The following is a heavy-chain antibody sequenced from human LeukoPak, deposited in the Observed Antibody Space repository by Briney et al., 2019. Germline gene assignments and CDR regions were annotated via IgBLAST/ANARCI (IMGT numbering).Heavy chain of an antibody. J-gene: IGHJ3*02. CDR3: ARSRRDGDYLFNAFDI. V-gene: IGHV3-21*01. D-gene: IGHD4-17*01. CDR2: ISSGSSAI. Sequence: GGSLRLSCAASGFTFTTYSMTWVRQAPGKGLEWVSIISSGSSAIFSADALKGRFTVSRDNARNSLELQMNSLRAEDTAVYYCARSRRDGDYLFNAFDIWGQGAMVTVSS. CDR1: GFTFTTYS.